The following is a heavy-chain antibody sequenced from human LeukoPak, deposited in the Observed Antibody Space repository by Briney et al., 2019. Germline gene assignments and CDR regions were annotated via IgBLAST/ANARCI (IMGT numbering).Heavy chain of an antibody. CDR3: ARVDTAMVPLAFDI. CDR2: IYYSGST. D-gene: IGHD5-18*01. V-gene: IGHV4-31*03. CDR1: GGSISSGGYY. J-gene: IGHJ3*02. Sequence: SQTLSLTCTVSGGSISSGGYYWSWIRQHPGKGLEWIGYIYYSGSTYYNPSLKSRVTISVDTSKNQFSLKLSSVTAADTAVCYCARVDTAMVPLAFDIWGQGTMVTVSS.